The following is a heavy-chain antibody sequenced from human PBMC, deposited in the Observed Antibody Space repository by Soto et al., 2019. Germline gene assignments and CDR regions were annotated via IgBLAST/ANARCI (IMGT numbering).Heavy chain of an antibody. V-gene: IGHV4-59*12. Sequence: PSETLSLTCTVSGGSISSYYWSWIRQPPGKGLEWIGYIYYSGSTNYNPSLKSRVTISVDTSKNQFSLKLSSVTAADTVVYYCTTDVVRGVILVSDFDPWGQGTLVTVSS. CDR2: IYYSGST. CDR3: TTDVVRGVILVSDFDP. D-gene: IGHD3-10*01. CDR1: GGSISSYY. J-gene: IGHJ5*02.